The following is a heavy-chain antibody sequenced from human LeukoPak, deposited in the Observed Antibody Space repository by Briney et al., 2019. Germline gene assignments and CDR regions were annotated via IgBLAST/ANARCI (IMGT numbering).Heavy chain of an antibody. CDR3: AKVSSSGWYAPFDY. D-gene: IGHD6-19*01. J-gene: IGHJ4*02. V-gene: IGHV3-23*01. CDR1: GFTFSSYA. CDR2: ISGSGTGT. Sequence: GGSLRLSCAASGFTFSSYAMSWVRQAPGKGLKWVSSISGSGTGTYHADSVRGRFTISRDNPKNTLYLQMNSLRDEDTAVYYCAKVSSSGWYAPFDYWGQGTLVTVSP.